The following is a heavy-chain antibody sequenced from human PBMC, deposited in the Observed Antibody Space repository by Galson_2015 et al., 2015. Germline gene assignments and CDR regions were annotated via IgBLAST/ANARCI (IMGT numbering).Heavy chain of an antibody. D-gene: IGHD3-3*01. CDR2: INAGNGNT. V-gene: IGHV1-3*01. Sequence: SVKVSCKASGYTFTSYAMHWVRQAPGQRLEWMGWINAGNGNTKYSQKFQGRVTITRDTSASTAYMELSSLRSEDTAVYYCARNDYDFWSGWMAPRAGIDVWGQGTTVTVSS. CDR1: GYTFTSYA. CDR3: ARNDYDFWSGWMAPRAGIDV. J-gene: IGHJ6*02.